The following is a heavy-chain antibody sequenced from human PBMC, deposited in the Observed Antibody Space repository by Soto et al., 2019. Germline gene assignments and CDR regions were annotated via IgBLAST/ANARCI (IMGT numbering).Heavy chain of an antibody. Sequence: SETLSRAWTVSGGSASSGCYYWIWLRQHPGKVLEWIGYIYYSGITYYNPSLKTRVTISVDTSKNQFSLKLSSVTAADTAVYYCARESRLNSYGYWHYYYGMDVWGQGTTVTVSS. D-gene: IGHD5-18*01. V-gene: IGHV4-31*02. J-gene: IGHJ6*02. CDR1: GGSASSGCYY. CDR3: ARESRLNSYGYWHYYYGMDV. CDR2: IYYSGIT.